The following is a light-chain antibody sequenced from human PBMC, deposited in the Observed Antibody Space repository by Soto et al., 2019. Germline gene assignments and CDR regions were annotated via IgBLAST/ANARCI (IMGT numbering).Light chain of an antibody. J-gene: IGLJ3*02. V-gene: IGLV2-8*01. CDR2: EDT. CDR3: SSYAGSNNWAV. Sequence: QSALTQPPSASGSPGQSVTISCTGTSSDVGGYNYVSWYQQHPGKAPKLIIYEDTKRPSGVPDRFTGSKSGNTASLTVSGRKAEDEAGYYCSSYAGSNNWAVFGGGTKLTVL. CDR1: SSDVGGYNY.